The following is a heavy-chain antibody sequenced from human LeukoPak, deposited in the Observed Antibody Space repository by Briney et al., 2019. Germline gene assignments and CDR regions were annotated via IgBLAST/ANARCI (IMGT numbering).Heavy chain of an antibody. CDR2: MNPNSGNT. V-gene: IGHV1-8*01. Sequence: ASVKVSCKASGYTFTSYDINWVRQATGQGLEWMGWMNPNSGNTGYAQKFQGRVTMTRNTSISTAYMELSSLRSEDTAVYYCARARGATWAEYYYYGMDVWGQGTTVTVSS. CDR3: ARARGATWAEYYYYGMDV. CDR1: GYTFTSYD. D-gene: IGHD5-12*01. J-gene: IGHJ6*02.